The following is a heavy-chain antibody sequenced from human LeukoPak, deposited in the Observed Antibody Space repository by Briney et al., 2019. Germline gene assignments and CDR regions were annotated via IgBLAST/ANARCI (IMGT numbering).Heavy chain of an antibody. J-gene: IGHJ4*02. CDR2: INPNSGGT. Sequence: ASVTVSCKASGYTFTGYYMHWVRQAPGQGLEWMGWINPNSGGTNYAQKFQGRVTMTRDTSISTAYMELSRLRSDDTAVYYCARDFQDFWSGYYFDYWGQGTLVTVSS. CDR3: ARDFQDFWSGYYFDY. CDR1: GYTFTGYY. D-gene: IGHD3-3*01. V-gene: IGHV1-2*02.